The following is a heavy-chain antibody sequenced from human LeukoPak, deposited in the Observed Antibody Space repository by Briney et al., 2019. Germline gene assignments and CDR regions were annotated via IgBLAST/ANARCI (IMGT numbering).Heavy chain of an antibody. CDR1: GGSISSYY. V-gene: IGHV4-4*07. Sequence: PSETLSLTCTVSGGSISSYYWSWIRQPAGKGLEWIGRIYTSGSTNYNPSLKSRVTISVDKSKNQFSLKLSSVTAADTAVYYCASPNFEYSSSWDAFDIWGQGTMVTVSS. J-gene: IGHJ3*02. CDR2: IYTSGST. CDR3: ASPNFEYSSSWDAFDI. D-gene: IGHD6-6*01.